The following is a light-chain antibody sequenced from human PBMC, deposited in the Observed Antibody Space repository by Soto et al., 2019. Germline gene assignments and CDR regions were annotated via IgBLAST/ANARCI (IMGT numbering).Light chain of an antibody. CDR2: DVS. Sequence: QSALTQPASVSGSPGQSITISCTGTSSDVGGYNYVSWYQQHPGKAPKVMIYDVSNRPSGVSNRFSGSKSGNTASLTISGLQAEDEAYYYCSSYTGSSTSVIFGGGTKLTVL. J-gene: IGLJ2*01. CDR3: SSYTGSSTSVI. V-gene: IGLV2-14*03. CDR1: SSDVGGYNY.